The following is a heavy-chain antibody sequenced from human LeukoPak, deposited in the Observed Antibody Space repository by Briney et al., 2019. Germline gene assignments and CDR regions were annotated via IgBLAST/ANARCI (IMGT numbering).Heavy chain of an antibody. CDR2: ISGSGGST. Sequence: GGSLRLSCAASGFTFSSYAMSWVRQAPGKGLEWVSAISGSGGSTYYADSVKGRFTISGDNSKNTLYLQMNSLRAEDTAVYYCAKDCITMVRGVWNWFDPWGQGTLVTVSS. CDR3: AKDCITMVRGVWNWFDP. J-gene: IGHJ5*02. CDR1: GFTFSSYA. V-gene: IGHV3-23*01. D-gene: IGHD3-10*01.